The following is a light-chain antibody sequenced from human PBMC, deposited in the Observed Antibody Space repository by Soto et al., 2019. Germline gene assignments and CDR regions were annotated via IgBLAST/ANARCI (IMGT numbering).Light chain of an antibody. J-gene: IGKJ3*01. CDR1: QSVSNN. Sequence: EILVTQSPATLSVSPGERATLSCRASQSVSNNLAWYQQKPGQAPRTLIYGATTRATGIPARFSGSESGTEFTLTISSLQSEDFAVYYCQQYNTWAFTFGPGKKVDIK. CDR2: GAT. V-gene: IGKV3-15*01. CDR3: QQYNTWAFT.